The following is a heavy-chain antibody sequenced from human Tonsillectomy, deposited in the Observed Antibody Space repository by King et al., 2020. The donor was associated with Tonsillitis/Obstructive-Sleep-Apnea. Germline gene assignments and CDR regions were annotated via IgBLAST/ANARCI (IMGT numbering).Heavy chain of an antibody. J-gene: IGHJ3*02. Sequence: QLVQSGAEVKKPGASVMISCKASRYTFTGYYIHWVRQAPGQGLEWMGRINPNGGGANYAQKFQGRVTLTSDTSISTAYMELSRLRSDDTAVYYCARDVSLYSSSWGDAFDIWGQGTLVTVSS. CDR1: RYTFTGYY. CDR3: ARDVSLYSSSWGDAFDI. D-gene: IGHD6-13*01. V-gene: IGHV1-2*06. CDR2: INPNGGGA.